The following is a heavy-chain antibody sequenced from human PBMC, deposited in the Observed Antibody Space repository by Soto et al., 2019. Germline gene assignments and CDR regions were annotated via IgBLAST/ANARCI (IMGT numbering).Heavy chain of an antibody. Sequence: GGSLRLSCAASGITFGRFSMTWVRQAPGKGLDWVSGISGSGDNTYYTDSVKGRFTISRDNSKNTLYLQMNSLRAEDTAIYYCAKVPRGYDYWGQGTLVTVSS. J-gene: IGHJ4*02. V-gene: IGHV3-23*01. CDR2: ISGSGDNT. CDR3: AKVPRGYDY. D-gene: IGHD1-1*01. CDR1: GITFGRFS.